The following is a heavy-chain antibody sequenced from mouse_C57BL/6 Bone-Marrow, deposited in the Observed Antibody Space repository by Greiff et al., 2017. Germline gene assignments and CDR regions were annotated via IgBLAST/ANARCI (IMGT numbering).Heavy chain of an antibody. J-gene: IGHJ4*01. CDR3: ARYGYDDAMDY. CDR1: GYTFTDYE. CDR2: IDPETGGT. Sequence: QVQLQQSGAELVRPGASVTLSCKASGYTFTDYEMHWVKQTPVHGLEWIGAIDPETGGTAYNQKFKGKAILTADKSSSTAYMQLSSLTSEDSAVYDCARYGYDDAMDYWGQGTSVTVSS. V-gene: IGHV1-15*01. D-gene: IGHD2-2*01.